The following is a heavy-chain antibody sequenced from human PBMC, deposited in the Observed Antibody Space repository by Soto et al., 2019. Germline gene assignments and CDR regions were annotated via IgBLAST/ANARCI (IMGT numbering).Heavy chain of an antibody. CDR2: ISAYNGNT. CDR1: GYTFTSYG. CDR3: ARTPDGVLNFNR. V-gene: IGHV1-18*01. D-gene: IGHD4-17*01. J-gene: IGHJ4*02. Sequence: ASVKVSCKASGYTFTSYGISWVRQAPGQGLEWMGWISAYNGNTNYAQKLQGRVTITTDTSTSTAYMELRSLRSDYTAVYYCARTPDGVLNFNRWRPGTLVTASS.